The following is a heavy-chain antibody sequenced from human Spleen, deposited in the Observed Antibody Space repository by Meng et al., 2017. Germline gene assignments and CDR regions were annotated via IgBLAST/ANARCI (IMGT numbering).Heavy chain of an antibody. CDR1: GFTFNNFA. CDR3: GNGQYYDFGRGGWFDP. D-gene: IGHD3-3*01. V-gene: IGHV3-23*01. Sequence: GESLKISCIASGFTFNNFAMSWVRQAPGKGLEWVSAISGSGGSTYYADSVKGRFTISRDNSKNTLYLQMNSLRDEDTAVYYCGNGQYYDFGRGGWFDPWGQGTLVTVSS. J-gene: IGHJ5*02. CDR2: ISGSGGST.